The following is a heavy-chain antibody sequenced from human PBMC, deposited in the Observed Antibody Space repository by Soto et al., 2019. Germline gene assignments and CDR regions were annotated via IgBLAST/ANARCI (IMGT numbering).Heavy chain of an antibody. J-gene: IGHJ5*02. V-gene: IGHV4-34*01. Sequence: SETLSLTCAVYGGSFSGYYWSWIRQPPGKGLEWIGEINHSGSTNYNPSLKSRVTISVDTSKNQFSLKLSSVTAADTAVYYCARLGSGYYPDTVWFDPWGQGTLVTVSS. D-gene: IGHD3-3*01. CDR1: GGSFSGYY. CDR2: INHSGST. CDR3: ARLGSGYYPDTVWFDP.